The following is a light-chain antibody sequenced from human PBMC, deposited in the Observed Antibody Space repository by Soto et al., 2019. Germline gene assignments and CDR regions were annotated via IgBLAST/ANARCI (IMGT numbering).Light chain of an antibody. CDR1: QSVSSY. Sequence: EIVFTHSPGTLSFSPVERATLSCRASQSVSSYLAWYQQKPGQAPRLLIYDASNRATGIPARFSGSGSGTDFTLTISSLEPEDFAVYYCQQRKNWQVTFGQGTRLEIK. J-gene: IGKJ5*01. CDR2: DAS. CDR3: QQRKNWQVT. V-gene: IGKV3-11*01.